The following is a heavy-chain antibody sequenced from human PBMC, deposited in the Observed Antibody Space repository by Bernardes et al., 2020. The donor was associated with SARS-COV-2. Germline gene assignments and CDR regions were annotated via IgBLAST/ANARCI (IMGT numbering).Heavy chain of an antibody. D-gene: IGHD3-3*01. CDR2: MYSSGSS. V-gene: IGHV4-39*01. Sequence: SETLSLTCTVSGASISSSNYYWGWIRQPPGKGLEWIGSMYSSGSSYYNPSLQSRVRGSVDTSKNQFSLRLSFVTAADTAVYYCTRGVEISGEVVLYYYGLDVWGQGTTVTVSS. J-gene: IGHJ6*02. CDR1: GASISSSNYY. CDR3: TRGVEISGEVVLYYYGLDV.